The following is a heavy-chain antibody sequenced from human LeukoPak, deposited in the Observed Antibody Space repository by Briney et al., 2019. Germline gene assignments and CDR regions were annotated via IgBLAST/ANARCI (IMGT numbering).Heavy chain of an antibody. CDR3: ARGRRGLGDYFPYYFDY. J-gene: IGHJ4*02. D-gene: IGHD4-17*01. V-gene: IGHV4-30-2*01. Sequence: SETLSLTCAVSGGSISSGGYSWSWIRQPPEKGLEWIGYIYHSGSTYYNPSLKSRVTISVDRSKNQFSLKLSSVTAADTAVYYCARGRRGLGDYFPYYFDYWGQGTLVTVFS. CDR2: IYHSGST. CDR1: GGSISSGGYS.